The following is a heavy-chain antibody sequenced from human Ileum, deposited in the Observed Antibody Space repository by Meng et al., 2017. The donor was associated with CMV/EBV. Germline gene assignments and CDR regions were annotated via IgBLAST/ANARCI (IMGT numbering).Heavy chain of an antibody. Sequence: GSLRLSCTVSGGPISSSSYYWGWIRQPPGKGLEWIGSIYYSGSTYYNPSLKSRVTISVDTSKNQFSLKLSSVTAADTAVYYCARSTVINWFDPWGQGTLVTVSS. V-gene: IGHV4-39*07. CDR3: ARSTVINWFDP. CDR1: GGPISSSSYY. CDR2: IYYSGST. D-gene: IGHD4-17*01. J-gene: IGHJ5*02.